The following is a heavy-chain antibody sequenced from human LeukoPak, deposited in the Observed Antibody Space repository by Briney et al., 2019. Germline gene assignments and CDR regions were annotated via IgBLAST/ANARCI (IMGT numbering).Heavy chain of an antibody. CDR1: GFTFSSYG. CDR3: ASGPSIFGVSRYSPNFDY. J-gene: IGHJ4*02. CDR2: IWYDGSNK. Sequence: GRSLSLSCAASGFTFSSYGMHWVRQAPGKGLEWVAVIWYDGSNKYYGDSVKGRFTISRDNSKNTLYLQMNSLRAEDTAVYCCASGPSIFGVSRYSPNFDYWGQGTLVTVSS. D-gene: IGHD3-3*01. V-gene: IGHV3-33*01.